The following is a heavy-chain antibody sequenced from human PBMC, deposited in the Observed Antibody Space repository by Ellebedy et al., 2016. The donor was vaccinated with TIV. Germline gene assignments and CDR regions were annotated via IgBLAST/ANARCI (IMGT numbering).Heavy chain of an antibody. D-gene: IGHD5-18*01. CDR3: ARDSRRDTAMTGSVDY. CDR1: GFTFSSYS. Sequence: GESLKISXAASGFTFSSYSMNWVRQAPGKGLEWVSYISSSSSYTNYADSVKGRFTISRDNAKNSLYLQMNSLRAEDTAVYYCARDSRRDTAMTGSVDYWGQGTLVTVSS. J-gene: IGHJ4*02. V-gene: IGHV3-21*05. CDR2: ISSSSSYT.